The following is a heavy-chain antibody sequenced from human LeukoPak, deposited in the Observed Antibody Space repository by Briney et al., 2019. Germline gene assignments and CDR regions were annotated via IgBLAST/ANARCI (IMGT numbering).Heavy chain of an antibody. CDR3: ARSYGSATYAFDS. CDR1: GFTFFTYS. V-gene: IGHV3-30-3*01. D-gene: IGHD3-10*01. Sequence: GGSLRLSCSASGFTFFTYSMHWVRQAPGRGLEWVALISYDGTNAFYADSVKGRFTISRDDSQNTLYLQLNSLRAEATAVYYCARSYGSATYAFDSWGQGTLVTVSS. J-gene: IGHJ4*02. CDR2: ISYDGTNA.